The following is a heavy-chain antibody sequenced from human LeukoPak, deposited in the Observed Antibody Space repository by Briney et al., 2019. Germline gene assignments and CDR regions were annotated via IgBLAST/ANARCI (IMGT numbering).Heavy chain of an antibody. D-gene: IGHD4-17*01. V-gene: IGHV4-34*01. J-gene: IGHJ6*02. CDR1: GGSFSGYY. CDR2: INHSGST. CDR3: ARDHGWTVTTGGVYYYYGMDV. Sequence: SETLSLTCAVYGGSFSGYYWSWIRQPPGKGLEWIGEINHSGSTNYNPSLKSRVTISVDTSKNQFSLKLSSVTAADTAVYYCARDHGWTVTTGGVYYYYGMDVWGQGTTVTVSS.